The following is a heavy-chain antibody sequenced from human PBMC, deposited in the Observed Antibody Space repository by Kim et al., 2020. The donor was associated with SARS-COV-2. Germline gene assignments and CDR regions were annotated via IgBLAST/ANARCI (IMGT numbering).Heavy chain of an antibody. J-gene: IGHJ4*02. Sequence: GGSLRLSCEASGFRFSSYWMHWVRHAPGKGLVWVSRIKSDGTYTNYADSVMGRFTISRDNAQNTLYLQIYSLRAEDTAVYYCARDLYGSGTCDFGGQGTLVTVSS. V-gene: IGHV3-74*01. CDR1: GFRFSSYW. D-gene: IGHD3-10*01. CDR3: ARDLYGSGTCDF. CDR2: IKSDGTYT.